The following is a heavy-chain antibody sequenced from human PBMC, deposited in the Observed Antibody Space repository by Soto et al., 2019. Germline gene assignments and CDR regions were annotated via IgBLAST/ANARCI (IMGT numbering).Heavy chain of an antibody. CDR3: AREMVRGVGSDY. V-gene: IGHV1-18*01. CDR1: GYTFTSYG. Sequence: ASVKVSCKASGYTFTSYGISWVRQAPGQGLEWMGWISTYNGNTKYAQKLQGRVTMTTDTSTSTAYMELRSLRSDDTAVFYCAREMVRGVGSDYWGQATLVTVSS. J-gene: IGHJ4*02. D-gene: IGHD3-10*01. CDR2: ISTYNGNT.